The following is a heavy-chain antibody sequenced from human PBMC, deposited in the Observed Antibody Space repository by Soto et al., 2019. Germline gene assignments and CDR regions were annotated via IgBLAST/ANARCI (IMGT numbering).Heavy chain of an antibody. Sequence: EVQLVESGGGLVKPGGSLRLSCAASGFTFSSYSMNWVRQAPGKGLEWVSSISSSSSYIYYADSVKGRFTISRDNAKNSLYLQMNGLRAEETAVYYCASSGYSIRYYGMDVWGQCTTVTVSS. CDR2: ISSSSSYI. V-gene: IGHV3-21*01. D-gene: IGHD4-4*01. CDR1: GFTFSSYS. J-gene: IGHJ6*02. CDR3: ASSGYSIRYYGMDV.